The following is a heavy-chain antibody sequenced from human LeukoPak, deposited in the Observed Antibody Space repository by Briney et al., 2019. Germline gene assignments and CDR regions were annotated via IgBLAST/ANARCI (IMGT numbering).Heavy chain of an antibody. CDR1: GFTFNNYA. J-gene: IGHJ6*02. D-gene: IGHD2-15*01. CDR2: VSGRGDAT. Sequence: GGSLRLSCAASGFTFNNYAMTCVRQAPGKGLEWVSAVSGRGDATYYADSVKGRFTISRDDSKNTLYLQMNSLRAEDTAVYHCAKAPPAATNYYYGMDVWGQGTTVTVSS. CDR3: AKAPPAATNYYYGMDV. V-gene: IGHV3-23*01.